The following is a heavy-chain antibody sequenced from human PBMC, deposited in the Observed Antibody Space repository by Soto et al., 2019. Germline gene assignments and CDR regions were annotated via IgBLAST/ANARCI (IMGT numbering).Heavy chain of an antibody. CDR1: GGTFGSQS. J-gene: IGHJ4*02. Sequence: GQLVQSGAEVKKPGSSVKVSCQASGGTFGSQSFTWVRQAPGQGLEWMVRIVPILDLINYSQKFQDRLTITADKSTSTAYMELSSLTHDDTALYYCARDAGSGWYNRKWGQGTLVTVSS. V-gene: IGHV1-69*08. D-gene: IGHD1-20*01. CDR3: ARDAGSGWYNRK. CDR2: IVPILDLI.